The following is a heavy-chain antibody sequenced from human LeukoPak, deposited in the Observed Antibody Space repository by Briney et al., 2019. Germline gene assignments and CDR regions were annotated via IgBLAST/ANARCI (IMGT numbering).Heavy chain of an antibody. V-gene: IGHV4-59*01. CDR3: ARDSSGWYRYAFDI. Sequence: KTSETLSLTCTVSGASITSYPWTWLRQPPGKGLELIGYVYSSGSTNYNPSLRSRVTISLDTSKNQFSLKLTSVTPADTAIYYCARDSSGWYRYAFDIWGQGTMVTVSS. J-gene: IGHJ3*02. D-gene: IGHD6-19*01. CDR2: VYSSGST. CDR1: GASITSYP.